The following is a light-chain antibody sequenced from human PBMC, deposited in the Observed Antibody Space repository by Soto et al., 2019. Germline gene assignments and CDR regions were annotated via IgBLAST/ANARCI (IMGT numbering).Light chain of an antibody. CDR2: EVS. V-gene: IGLV2-14*01. CDR3: SSYTSSSTWV. J-gene: IGLJ3*02. CDR1: SSDVGGYNY. Sequence: QSALTQPASVSGSPGQSITISCTGTSSDVGGYNYVSWYQQHPGKAPKLMIYEVSNRPSGVSNRFSGSKSGNTASLTISGLQAEAEADYYCSSYTSSSTWVFGGGTKLTVL.